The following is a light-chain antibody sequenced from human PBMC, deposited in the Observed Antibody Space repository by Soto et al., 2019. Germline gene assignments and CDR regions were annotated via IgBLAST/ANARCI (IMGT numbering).Light chain of an antibody. CDR2: EVT. Sequence: QSALTQPRSVSGSPGQSVTISCTGTSSDVGGYNFVSWYQQYPGKAPKLIIYEVTYRPSGVSDRFSGSKSGNTASLTVSGLQAEDEADYYCSSYTSSGTLYVFGTGTKLTVL. CDR3: SSYTSSGTLYV. V-gene: IGLV2-14*01. J-gene: IGLJ1*01. CDR1: SSDVGGYNF.